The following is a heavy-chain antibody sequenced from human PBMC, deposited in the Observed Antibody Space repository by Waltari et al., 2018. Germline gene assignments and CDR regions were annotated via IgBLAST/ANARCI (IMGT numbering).Heavy chain of an antibody. CDR3: AADRVAWGYMDV. Sequence: QMQLVQSGPEVKKPGTSVKVSCKASGFTFTSSAMQWVRQARGPRLEWIGWIVVGSGNTNYAQKFQERVTITRDMSTSTAYMELSSLRSEDTAVYYWAADRVAWGYMDVWGKGTTVTVSS. J-gene: IGHJ6*03. CDR1: GFTFTSSA. D-gene: IGHD3-16*01. CDR2: IVVGSGNT. V-gene: IGHV1-58*02.